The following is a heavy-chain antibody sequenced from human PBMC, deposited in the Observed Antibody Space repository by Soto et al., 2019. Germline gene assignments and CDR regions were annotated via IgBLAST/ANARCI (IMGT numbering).Heavy chain of an antibody. Sequence: QVQLVQSGAEVKKPGSSVKVSCKASGGTFSSYAISWVRQAPGQGLEWMGGIIPIFGTANYAQKFQGRVTITADESTSTAYMELSSLGSEDTAVYYCARERRVITIFGVVIRSMDVWGQGTTVTVSS. V-gene: IGHV1-69*01. CDR3: ARERRVITIFGVVIRSMDV. CDR2: IIPIFGTA. J-gene: IGHJ6*02. D-gene: IGHD3-3*01. CDR1: GGTFSSYA.